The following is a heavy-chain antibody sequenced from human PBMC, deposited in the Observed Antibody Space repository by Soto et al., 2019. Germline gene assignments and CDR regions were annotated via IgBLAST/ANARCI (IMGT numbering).Heavy chain of an antibody. D-gene: IGHD3-3*01. CDR2: INPSGGST. V-gene: IGHV1-46*03. CDR1: GYTFTSYY. Sequence: GASVKVSCKASGYTFTSYYMHWVRQAPGQGLEWMGIINPSGGSTSYAQKFQGRVTMTRDTSTSTVYMELSSLRSEDTAVYYCASTGGITIFGVANPRMEYYYYMDVWGKGTTVTVSS. CDR3: ASTGGITIFGVANPRMEYYYYMDV. J-gene: IGHJ6*03.